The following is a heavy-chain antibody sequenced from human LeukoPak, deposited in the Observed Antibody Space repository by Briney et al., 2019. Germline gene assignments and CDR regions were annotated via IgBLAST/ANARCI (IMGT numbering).Heavy chain of an antibody. CDR3: AKDGYAMVSFFDY. CDR1: GFTFSSYA. D-gene: IGHD4/OR15-4a*01. J-gene: IGHJ4*02. Sequence: GGSLRLSCAASGFTFSSYAMSWVRQAPGKGLEWVSGISGSGGNTYYADSVKGRFTISRDNSKNTLYLQLNSLRAEDTAVYYCAKDGYAMVSFFDYWGQGTLVSVSS. CDR2: ISGSGGNT. V-gene: IGHV3-23*01.